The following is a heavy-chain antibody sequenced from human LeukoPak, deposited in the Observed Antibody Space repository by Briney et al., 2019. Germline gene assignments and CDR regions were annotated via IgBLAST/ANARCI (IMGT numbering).Heavy chain of an antibody. J-gene: IGHJ4*02. D-gene: IGHD3-10*01. CDR1: GFTFSSYA. V-gene: IGHV3-30-3*01. CDR3: AKDLGLGRRITMVRGVD. CDR2: ISYDGSNK. Sequence: QSGGSLRLSCAASGFTFSSYAMHWVRQAPGKGLEWVAVISYDGSNKYYADSVKGRFTISRDNSKNTLYLQMNSLRAEDTAVYYCAKDLGLGRRITMVRGVDWGQGTLVTVSS.